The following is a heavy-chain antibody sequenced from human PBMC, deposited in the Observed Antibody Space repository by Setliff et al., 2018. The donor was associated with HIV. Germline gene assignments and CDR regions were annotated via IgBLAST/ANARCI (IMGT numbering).Heavy chain of an antibody. Sequence: SETLSLTCTVSGGSISSYYWNWIRQTPGKGLEWIAYIYYNGNTNYNPSLKSRVTISVDTSKNQFSLKLRSVTAADTAVYYCARTRTIAVAGPPPEWYFDLWGRGTLVTVSS. CDR2: IYYNGNT. CDR1: GGSISSYY. J-gene: IGHJ2*01. D-gene: IGHD6-19*01. V-gene: IGHV4-59*08. CDR3: ARTRTIAVAGPPPEWYFDL.